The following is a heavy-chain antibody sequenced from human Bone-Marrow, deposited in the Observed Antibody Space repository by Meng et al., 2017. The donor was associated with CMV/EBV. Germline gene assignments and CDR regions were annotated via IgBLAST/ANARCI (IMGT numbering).Heavy chain of an antibody. CDR3: AKGRYYYGMDV. V-gene: IGHV5-51*01. Sequence: GESLKISCEVSGHNFASYWIGWVRQMPGKGLECMGIIYPGDSDTRYSPSFQGQVTISADKSITTAYLQWSSLKASDTALYYCAKGRYYYGMDVWGQGTTVTVSS. CDR1: GHNFASYW. CDR2: IYPGDSDT. J-gene: IGHJ6*02.